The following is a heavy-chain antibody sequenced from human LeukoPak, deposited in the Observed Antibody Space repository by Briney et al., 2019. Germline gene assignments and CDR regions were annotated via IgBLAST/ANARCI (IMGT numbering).Heavy chain of an antibody. J-gene: IGHJ5*02. CDR2: IRYDGSNK. CDR3: AKDRYDFWSGSLNWFDP. V-gene: IGHV3-30*02. Sequence: PGGSLRLSCAASGFTFSSYGMHSVRQAPGKGLEWVAFIRYDGSNKYYADSVKGRFTISRDNSKNTLYLQMNSLRAEDTAVYYCAKDRYDFWSGSLNWFDPWGQGTLVTVSS. D-gene: IGHD3-3*01. CDR1: GFTFSSYG.